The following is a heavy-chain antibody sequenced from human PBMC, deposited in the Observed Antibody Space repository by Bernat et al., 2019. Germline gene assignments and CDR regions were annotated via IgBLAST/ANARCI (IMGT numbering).Heavy chain of an antibody. CDR1: GFTFSSYG. D-gene: IGHD6-13*01. Sequence: QVQLVESGGGVVQPGRSLRLSCAASGFTFSSYGMHWVRQAPGKGLEWVAVISYDGSNKYYADSVKGRFTISRDKSKNTLYLQMNSLRAEDTTVYYCAKDHAIRGLTAAGNHYYSYYSMDVWGQGTTVTVSS. J-gene: IGHJ6*02. CDR2: ISYDGSNK. CDR3: AKDHAIRGLTAAGNHYYSYYSMDV. V-gene: IGHV3-30*18.